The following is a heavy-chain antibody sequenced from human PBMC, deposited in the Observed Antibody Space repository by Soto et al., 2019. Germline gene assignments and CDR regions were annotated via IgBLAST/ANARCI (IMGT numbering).Heavy chain of an antibody. V-gene: IGHV1-2*04. J-gene: IGHJ4*02. CDR2: INPNSGGT. CDR3: AIGYIAARSIQFAY. D-gene: IGHD6-6*01. CDR1: GYTFTGYY. Sequence: GASVKVSCKASGYTFTGYYMHWVRQAPGQGLEWMGWINPNSGGTNYAQKFQGWVTMTRDTSISTAYMELSRLRSDDTAVYYCAIGYIAARSIQFAYWGQGTLVTVSS.